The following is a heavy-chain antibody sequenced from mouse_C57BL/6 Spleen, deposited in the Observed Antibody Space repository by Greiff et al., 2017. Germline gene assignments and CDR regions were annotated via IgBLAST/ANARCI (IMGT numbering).Heavy chain of an antibody. CDR3: ARDSSGLYAMEY. V-gene: IGHV5-4*01. J-gene: IGHJ4*01. Sequence: EVKVVESGGGLVKPGGSLKLSCAASGFTFSSYAMSWVRQTPEKRLEWVATISDGGSYTYYPDNVKGRFTISRDNAKNNLYLQMSHLKSEDTAMYYCARDSSGLYAMEYWGQGTSVTVSS. CDR2: ISDGGSYT. D-gene: IGHD3-2*02. CDR1: GFTFSSYA.